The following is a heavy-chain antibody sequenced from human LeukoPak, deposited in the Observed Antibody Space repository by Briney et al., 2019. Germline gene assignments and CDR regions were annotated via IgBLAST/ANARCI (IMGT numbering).Heavy chain of an antibody. CDR2: ISGGGGST. Sequence: HPGGSRRLSCAASGFTFTSYSMNWVRQAPGKGLEWVSTISGGGGSTYYADSVKGRFTISRDNSKNTLYLQVNSLRAEDTAVYYCAKGGKWDVTPFDYWGQGTLVTVSS. CDR1: GFTFTSYS. CDR3: AKGGKWDVTPFDY. J-gene: IGHJ4*02. D-gene: IGHD1-26*01. V-gene: IGHV3-23*01.